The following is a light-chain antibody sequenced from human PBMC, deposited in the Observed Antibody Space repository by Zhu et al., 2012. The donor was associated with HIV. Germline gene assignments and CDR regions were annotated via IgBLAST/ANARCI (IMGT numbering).Light chain of an antibody. Sequence: EIVLTQSPGTLSLSPGERATLSCRTSQVVSSNYLAWYQHKPGQAPRPVIYGASTRAAGIPDRFSGSGSGTDFTLTISRLEPEDFAVYSCQQFGSSPPTFGQGTKV. CDR2: GAS. V-gene: IGKV3-20*01. J-gene: IGKJ1*01. CDR1: QVVSSNY. CDR3: QQFGSSPPT.